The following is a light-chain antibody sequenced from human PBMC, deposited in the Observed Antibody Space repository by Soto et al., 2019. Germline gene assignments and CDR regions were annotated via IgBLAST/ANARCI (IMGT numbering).Light chain of an antibody. J-gene: IGKJ5*01. Sequence: EVVMTQSPDTLSVSPGERATLSCRASQSVSNNLAWYLQKPGQAPRLLIYGASIRASGIPARFSGSGSGTEFTLSIGSLQSEDSAVYYCQQYNHWPITVGQGTRLEIK. CDR1: QSVSNN. CDR2: GAS. V-gene: IGKV3D-15*01. CDR3: QQYNHWPIT.